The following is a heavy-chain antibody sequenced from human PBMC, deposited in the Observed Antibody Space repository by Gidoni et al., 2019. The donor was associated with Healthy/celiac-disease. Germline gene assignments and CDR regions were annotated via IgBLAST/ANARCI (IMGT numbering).Heavy chain of an antibody. CDR1: GFTFSSYS. Sequence: EVLLVESGGGLVQPGGSLRRSSAASGFTFSSYSMNWVRQAPGKGLEWVSYISSSSSTIYYADSVKGRFTSSRDNAKNSLYLQMNSLRAEDTAVYYCARSEWFDPWGQGTLVTVSS. V-gene: IGHV3-48*01. CDR2: ISSSSSTI. CDR3: ARSEWFDP. J-gene: IGHJ5*02.